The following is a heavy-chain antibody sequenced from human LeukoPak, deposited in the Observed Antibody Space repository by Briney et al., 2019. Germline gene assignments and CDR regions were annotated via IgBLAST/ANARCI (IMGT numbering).Heavy chain of an antibody. CDR3: AKEKYRGYSYGSGDY. Sequence: GGSLRLSCAASGFXFSSYGMHWVRQAPGKGLEWVADMSFDGRNKYFADAVKGRFTISRDNSKNTLYLQMNSLRAEDTAVYYCAKEKYRGYSYGSGDYWGQGTLVTVSS. J-gene: IGHJ4*02. V-gene: IGHV3-30*18. CDR1: GFXFSSYG. CDR2: MSFDGRNK. D-gene: IGHD5-18*01.